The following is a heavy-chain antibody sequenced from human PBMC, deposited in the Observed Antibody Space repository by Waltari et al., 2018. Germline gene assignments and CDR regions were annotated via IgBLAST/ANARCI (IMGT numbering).Heavy chain of an antibody. CDR2: IYSGGST. J-gene: IGHJ6*02. CDR1: GFTVSSNY. CDR3: ARDGTYYGKNGMDV. D-gene: IGHD3-10*01. Sequence: EVQLVESGGGLIQPGGSLRLSCAASGFTVSSNYMSWVRQAPGKGLEWVSVIYSGGSTYYADSVKGRFTISRDNSKNTLYLQMNSLRTEDTAVYYCARDGTYYGKNGMDVWGQGTTVTVSS. V-gene: IGHV3-53*01.